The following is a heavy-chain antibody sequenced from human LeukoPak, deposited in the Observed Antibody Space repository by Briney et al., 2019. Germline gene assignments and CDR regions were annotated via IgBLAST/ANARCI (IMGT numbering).Heavy chain of an antibody. CDR2: FDTEDGET. CDR3: ARRLFIAVAGLYYFDY. D-gene: IGHD6-19*01. CDR1: GYTLTELS. Sequence: ASVKVSCKVSGYTLTELSMHWVRQAPGKGLEWMGGFDTEDGETMYAEKFQGRVTMTEDTSTDTAYMELSSLRSDDTAVYYCARRLFIAVAGLYYFDYWGQGTLVTVSS. J-gene: IGHJ4*02. V-gene: IGHV1-24*01.